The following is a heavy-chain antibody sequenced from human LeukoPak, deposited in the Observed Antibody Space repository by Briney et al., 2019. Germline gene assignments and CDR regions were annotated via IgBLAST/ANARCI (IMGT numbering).Heavy chain of an antibody. CDR3: ARDGTYSDFWSGYYVPYYFDY. CDR2: ISYDGSNK. V-gene: IGHV3-30*03. Sequence: GGSLRLSCAASGFTFSSYGMHWVRQAPGKGLEWVAVISYDGSNKYYADSVKGRFTISRDNSKNTLYLQMNSLRAEDTAVYYCARDGTYSDFWSGYYVPYYFDYWGQGTLVTVSS. J-gene: IGHJ4*02. D-gene: IGHD3-3*01. CDR1: GFTFSSYG.